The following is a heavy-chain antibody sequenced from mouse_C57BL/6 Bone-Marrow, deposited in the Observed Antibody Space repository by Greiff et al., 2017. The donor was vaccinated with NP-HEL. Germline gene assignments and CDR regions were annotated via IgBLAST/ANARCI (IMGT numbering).Heavy chain of an antibody. CDR1: GYTFTSYW. V-gene: IGHV1-72*01. CDR2: ISPNSGGT. J-gene: IGHJ3*01. Sequence: QVQLQQPGAELVKPGASVKLSCKASGYTFTSYWMHWVKQRPGRGLEWIGRISPNSGGTKYTEKFHSKATLTVDKPSSTAYMQLSSLTSEDSAVYYCAREGPSTMITPWFAYWGQGTLVTVSA. CDR3: AREGPSTMITPWFAY. D-gene: IGHD2-4*01.